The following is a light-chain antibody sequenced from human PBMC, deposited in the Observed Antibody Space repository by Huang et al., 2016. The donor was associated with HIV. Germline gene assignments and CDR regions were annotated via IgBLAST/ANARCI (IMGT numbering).Light chain of an antibody. V-gene: IGKV3-11*01. CDR3: QQRKYWPPIT. Sequence: ETVLTQSPDTLSLSPGERDTHSCRASQSVNSYLAWYQQKPGQTPMLLIYDASNRATGIPARFSGSGSGTDFTLTISSLEPEDFAVYYCQQRKYWPPITFGQGTRLEIK. J-gene: IGKJ5*01. CDR1: QSVNSY. CDR2: DAS.